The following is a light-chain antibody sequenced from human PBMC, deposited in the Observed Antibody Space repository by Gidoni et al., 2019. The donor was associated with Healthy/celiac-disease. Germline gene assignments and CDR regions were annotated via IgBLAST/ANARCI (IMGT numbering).Light chain of an antibody. Sequence: AIQLTQSPSSLSASVGDRVTITCRASQGISSALAWYQQKPGKAPKLLIYDASSLESGVPSRFSGSGSGTDFTLTISSLQPEDFATYYCQQFNSYPPRITFXQXTRLXIK. V-gene: IGKV1-13*02. CDR1: QGISSA. J-gene: IGKJ5*01. CDR3: QQFNSYPPRIT. CDR2: DAS.